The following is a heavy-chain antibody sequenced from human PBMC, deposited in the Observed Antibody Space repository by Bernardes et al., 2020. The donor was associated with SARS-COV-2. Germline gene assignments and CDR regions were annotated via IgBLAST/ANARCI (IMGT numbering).Heavy chain of an antibody. V-gene: IGHV1-8*01. D-gene: IGHD4-4*01. Sequence: ASVKVSCKASGYTFTSYDINWVRQATGQGLEWMGWMNPNSGNTGYAQKFQGRVTMTRNTSISTAYMELSSLRSEDTAVYYCARDHSNFTSLPYYYYGMDVWGQGTTVTVSS. CDR3: ARDHSNFTSLPYYYYGMDV. J-gene: IGHJ6*01. CDR1: GYTFTSYD. CDR2: MNPNSGNT.